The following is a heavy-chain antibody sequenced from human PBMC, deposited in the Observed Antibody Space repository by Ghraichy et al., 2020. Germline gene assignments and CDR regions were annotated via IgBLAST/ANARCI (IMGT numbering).Heavy chain of an antibody. Sequence: GGSLRLSCAASGFTFDYYAMHWVRQAPGKGLEWVSGISWNSGSIGYADSVKGRFTISRDNAKNSRYLQMNSLRAEDTALYYCAKVGLWELVRPGWFAPWGHVTLVTVSS. D-gene: IGHD6-6*01. CDR3: AKVGLWELVRPGWFAP. CDR1: GFTFDYYA. CDR2: ISWNSGSI. J-gene: IGHJ5*02. V-gene: IGHV3-9*01.